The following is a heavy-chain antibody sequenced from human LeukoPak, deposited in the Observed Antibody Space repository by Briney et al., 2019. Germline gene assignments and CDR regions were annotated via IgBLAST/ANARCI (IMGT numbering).Heavy chain of an antibody. CDR3: ARGCGGDCYNWFDP. D-gene: IGHD2-21*02. J-gene: IGHJ5*02. V-gene: IGHV1-69*10. CDR1: GYAFTGYY. CDR2: INPILGIA. Sequence: SVKVSCKASGYAFTGYYLHWVRQAPGQGLEWMGWINPILGIANYAQKFQGRVTITADKSTSTAYMELSSLRSEDTAVYYCARGCGGDCYNWFDPWGQGTLVTVSS.